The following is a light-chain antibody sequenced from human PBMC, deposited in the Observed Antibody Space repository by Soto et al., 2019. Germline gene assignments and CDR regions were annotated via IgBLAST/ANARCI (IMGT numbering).Light chain of an antibody. V-gene: IGKV3-20*01. CDR2: GVS. CDR1: QSVSSTF. CDR3: QQYASSVT. Sequence: EIVLTQSPGSLSLSPGERATLSCRASQSVSSTFFAWYQQKPGQAPRLLMSGVSSRATGVPDRFIGSGSGTDVTITISRLEPEDFAVYYCQQYASSVTFGQGTKVEIK. J-gene: IGKJ1*01.